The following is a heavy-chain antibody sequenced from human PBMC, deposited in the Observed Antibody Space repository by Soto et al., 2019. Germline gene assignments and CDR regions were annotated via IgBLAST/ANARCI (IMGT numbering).Heavy chain of an antibody. V-gene: IGHV4-31*03. J-gene: IGHJ6*02. CDR1: GGSISGGGYY. Sequence: SETLSLTCTVSGGSISGGGYYWSWIRQHPGKGLEWIGYIYYSGSTYYNPSLKSRVTISVDTSKNQFSLKLSSVTAADTAVYYCAXVTAVAAGFNYYYGMDVWGQGTTVTVSS. CDR2: IYYSGST. CDR3: AXVTAVAAGFNYYYGMDV. D-gene: IGHD6-19*01.